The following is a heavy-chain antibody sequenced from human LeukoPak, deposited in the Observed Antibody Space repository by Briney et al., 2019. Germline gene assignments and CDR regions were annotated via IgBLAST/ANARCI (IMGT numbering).Heavy chain of an antibody. D-gene: IGHD3-3*01. CDR2: IWYDGSNK. CDR3: AREKVVGYDFWSGYPDY. CDR1: GFTFSSYG. Sequence: GRSLRLSCAASGFTFSSYGMHWVRQAPGKGVEWVAVIWYDGSNKYYADSVKGRFTISRDNSKNTLYLQMNSLRAEDTAVYYCAREKVVGYDFWSGYPDYWGQGTLVTVSS. V-gene: IGHV3-33*08. J-gene: IGHJ4*02.